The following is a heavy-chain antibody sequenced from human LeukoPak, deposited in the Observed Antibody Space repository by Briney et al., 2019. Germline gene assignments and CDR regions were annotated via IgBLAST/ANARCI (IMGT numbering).Heavy chain of an antibody. CDR2: IIPIVGAG. J-gene: IGHJ4*02. CDR1: GGTFSDYA. Sequence: GASVKVSCKASGGTFSDYAFSWVRQAPGQGLEWMGGIIPIVGAGHYAQKFQGRVTITTDESTSTAYMELSSLRSDDTAAYYCARAPTSITRNYFDYWGQGTLVTVSS. V-gene: IGHV1-69*05. CDR3: ARAPTSITRNYFDY. D-gene: IGHD3-10*01.